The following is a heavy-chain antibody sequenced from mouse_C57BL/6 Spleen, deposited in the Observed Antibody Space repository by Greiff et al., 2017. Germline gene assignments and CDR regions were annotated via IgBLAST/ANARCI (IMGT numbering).Heavy chain of an antibody. CDR1: GFTFSNYW. Sequence: EVHLVESGGGLVQPGGSMKLSCVASGFTFSNYWMNWVRQSPEKGLEWVAQIRLKSDNYATNYGESVKGRFTISRDDSKINVYLQMNNLRAEDTGIYYCTAGLDYWGQGTTLTVSS. J-gene: IGHJ2*01. CDR2: IRLKSDNYAT. CDR3: TAGLDY. V-gene: IGHV6-3*01.